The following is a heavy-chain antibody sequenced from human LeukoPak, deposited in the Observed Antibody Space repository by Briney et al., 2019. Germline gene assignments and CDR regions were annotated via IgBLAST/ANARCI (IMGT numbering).Heavy chain of an antibody. V-gene: IGHV1-69*13. CDR1: GGTFSSYA. CDR3: ARGIIYYDSSGPSDY. D-gene: IGHD3-22*01. Sequence: SVKVSCKASGGTFSSYAISWVRQAPGQGLEWMGGIIPIFGTANYAQKFQGRVTITADESTSTAYMELSSLRSEDTAVYYCARGIIYYDSSGPSDYWGQGTLVTASS. CDR2: IIPIFGTA. J-gene: IGHJ4*02.